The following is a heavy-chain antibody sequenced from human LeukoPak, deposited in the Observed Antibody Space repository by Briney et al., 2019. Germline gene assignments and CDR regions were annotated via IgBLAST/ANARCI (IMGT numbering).Heavy chain of an antibody. CDR3: AKDSRNFAIYY. CDR2: ISSSSSTI. D-gene: IGHD3-3*02. Sequence: GGSLRLSCAASGFTFSSYSMNWVRQAPGKGLECVSYISSSSSTIYYGGSVEGRFTLSRDSARNSLYLQMSRLRAEDTAVYYCAKDSRNFAIYYCGEGTLVTV. J-gene: IGHJ4*02. V-gene: IGHV3-48*01. CDR1: GFTFSSYS.